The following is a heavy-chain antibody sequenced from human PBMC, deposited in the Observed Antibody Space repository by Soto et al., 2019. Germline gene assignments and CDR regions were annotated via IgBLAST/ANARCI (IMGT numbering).Heavy chain of an antibody. CDR1: GGSISSYY. J-gene: IGHJ5*02. D-gene: IGHD2-2*01. CDR3: AGHVSYASWFDP. CDR2: ISYSGST. Sequence: SETLSLTCTVSGGSISSYYWSWIRQPLGKRLEWIGYISYSGSTNYNPSLKSRVTISVDTSKNQFSLKLSSVTAADTAVYYCAGHVSYASWFDPWGQGTLVTVSS. V-gene: IGHV4-59*08.